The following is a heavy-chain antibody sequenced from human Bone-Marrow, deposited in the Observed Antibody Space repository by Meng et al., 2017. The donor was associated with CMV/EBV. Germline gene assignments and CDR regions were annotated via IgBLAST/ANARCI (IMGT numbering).Heavy chain of an antibody. V-gene: IGHV1/OR15-2*02. CDR2: ITPFNGNT. CDR1: GYTFTGYY. J-gene: IGHJ4*02. CDR3: ARDGDY. Sequence: ASVKVSCKASGYTFTGYYMHWVRQAPGQGLEWMGWITPFNGNTNYAQKFQGRVTITADKSTSTAYMELSSLRSEDTAVYYCARDGDYWGQGTLVTVSS.